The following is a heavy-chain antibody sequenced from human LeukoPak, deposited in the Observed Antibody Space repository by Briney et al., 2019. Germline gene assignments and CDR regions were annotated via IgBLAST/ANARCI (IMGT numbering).Heavy chain of an antibody. CDR1: RGTFSSYA. CDR3: ARVFCGGGTCYSRGLIDS. J-gene: IGHJ4*02. V-gene: IGHV1-69*05. D-gene: IGHD2-15*01. Sequence: GASVKVSCKASRGTFSSYAISWVRQAPGQGLEWMGGIIPIFGTANYAQKFQGRVTITRDTSTSTVYMELSSLRSGDTAIYYCARVFCGGGTCYSRGLIDSWGQGTLVTVSS. CDR2: IIPIFGTA.